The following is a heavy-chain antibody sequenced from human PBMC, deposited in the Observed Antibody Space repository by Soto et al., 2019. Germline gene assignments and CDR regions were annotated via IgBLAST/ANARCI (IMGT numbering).Heavy chain of an antibody. V-gene: IGHV4-59*08. CDR2: IYYSGST. Sequence: PSETLSLTCTVSGGSISSYYWSWIRQPPGKGLEWIGYIYYSGSTNYNPSLKSRVTISVDTSKNQFSLKLSSVTAADTAVYYCASPGRSHGDHTDAFDIWGQGTMVTVSS. CDR1: GGSISSYY. J-gene: IGHJ3*02. D-gene: IGHD4-17*01. CDR3: ASPGRSHGDHTDAFDI.